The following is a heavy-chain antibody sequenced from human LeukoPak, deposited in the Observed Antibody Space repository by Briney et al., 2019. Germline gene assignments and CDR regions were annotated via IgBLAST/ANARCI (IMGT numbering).Heavy chain of an antibody. J-gene: IGHJ4*02. V-gene: IGHV3-30*02. CDR1: GFTFSSYG. CDR2: IRYDGSNK. CDR3: ARVRYYFDY. Sequence: GGSLRLSCAASGFTFSSYGMHWVRQAPGKGLEWVAFIRYDGSNKYNADSVKGRFTISRDNSKNTLYLQMNSLRAEDTAVYYCARVRYYFDYWGQGTLVTVSS.